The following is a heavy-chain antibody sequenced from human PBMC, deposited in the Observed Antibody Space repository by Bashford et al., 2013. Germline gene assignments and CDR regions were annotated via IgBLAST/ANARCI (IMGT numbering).Heavy chain of an antibody. CDR3: ARWRMFGRVNDAFDI. CDR1: GYNFNNYD. Sequence: ASVKVSCKASGYNFNNYDINWVRQAPGQGLEWMGWINPNSGGTNYAQKFQGRVTMIRDTSISTANMELSRLTSDDTAVYYCARWRMFGRVNDAFDIWGQGTMVTVSS. J-gene: IGHJ3*02. V-gene: IGHV1-2*02. D-gene: IGHD3-16*01. CDR2: INPNSGGT.